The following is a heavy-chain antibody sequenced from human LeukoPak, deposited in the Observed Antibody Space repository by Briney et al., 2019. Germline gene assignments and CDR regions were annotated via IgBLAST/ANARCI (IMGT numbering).Heavy chain of an antibody. D-gene: IGHD6-19*01. V-gene: IGHV3-53*01. CDR2: IYSGGST. CDR3: ARVPRSSGWYPFDY. J-gene: IGHJ4*02. Sequence: GGSLRLSCAASGFTVSSNYMSWVRQAPGKGLEWVSVIYSGGSTYYADSVKGRFTISRDNSKNTLYLQVNSLRAEDTAVYYCARVPRSSGWYPFDYWGQGTLVTVSS. CDR1: GFTVSSNY.